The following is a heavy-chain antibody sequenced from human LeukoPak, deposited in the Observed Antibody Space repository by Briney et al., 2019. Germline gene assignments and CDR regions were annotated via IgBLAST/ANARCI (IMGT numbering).Heavy chain of an antibody. J-gene: IGHJ4*02. V-gene: IGHV4-59*08. Sequence: SETLSLTCAVYGGSFSGYYWSWIRQPPGKGLEWIGYIYYSGSTNYNPSLKSRVTISVDTSKNQFSLKLSSVTAADTAVYYCARGLGSGWYSYWGQGTLVTVSS. D-gene: IGHD6-19*01. CDR2: IYYSGST. CDR1: GGSFSGYY. CDR3: ARGLGSGWYSY.